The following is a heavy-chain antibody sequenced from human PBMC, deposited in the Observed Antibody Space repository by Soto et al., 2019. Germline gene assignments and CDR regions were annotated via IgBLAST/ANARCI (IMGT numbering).Heavy chain of an antibody. V-gene: IGHV3-23*01. CDR1: GFTFSSYA. Sequence: EVQLLESGGGLVQPGGSLRLSCAASGFTFSSYAMSWVRQAPGKGLEWVSAISGSGGSTYYADSVKGRFTISRDNSKNTLYLQMNSLRAEDTAVYYCAKVLWFGELLYKVVDYWGQGTLVTVSS. CDR2: ISGSGGST. D-gene: IGHD3-10*01. J-gene: IGHJ4*02. CDR3: AKVLWFGELLYKVVDY.